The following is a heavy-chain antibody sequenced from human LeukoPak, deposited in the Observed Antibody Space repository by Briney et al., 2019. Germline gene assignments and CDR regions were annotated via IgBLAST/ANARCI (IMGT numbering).Heavy chain of an antibody. Sequence: SQTLSLTCAISGDSVSSNSAVWNWIRQSPSGGLGWLGRTYYRSKWSNDYAVSVKSRITINPDTSRNQFSLQLNSVTPEDTAVYYCARYYYDSRGYYYYYFDYWGQGTLVTVSS. D-gene: IGHD3-22*01. V-gene: IGHV6-1*01. CDR3: ARYYYDSRGYYYYYFDY. J-gene: IGHJ4*02. CDR1: GDSVSSNSAV. CDR2: TYYRSKWSN.